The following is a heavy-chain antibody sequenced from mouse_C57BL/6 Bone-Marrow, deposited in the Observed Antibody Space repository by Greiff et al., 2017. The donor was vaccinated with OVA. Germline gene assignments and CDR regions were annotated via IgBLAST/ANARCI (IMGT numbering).Heavy chain of an antibody. Sequence: EVQRVESGPGLVKPSQSLSLTCSVTGYSITSGYYWNWIRQFPGNKLEWMGYISYDGSNNYNPSLKNRISITRDTSKNQFFLKLNSVTTEDTATYYCASAYPYYFDYWGQGTTLTVSS. J-gene: IGHJ2*01. CDR2: ISYDGSN. V-gene: IGHV3-6*01. CDR1: GYSITSGYY. D-gene: IGHD2-10*01. CDR3: ASAYPYYFDY.